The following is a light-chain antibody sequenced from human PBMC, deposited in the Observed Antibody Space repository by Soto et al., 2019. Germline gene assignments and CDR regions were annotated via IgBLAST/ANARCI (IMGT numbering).Light chain of an antibody. J-gene: IGLJ3*02. Sequence: QSALTQPASVSGSPGQSITSACTGSSGDVGHYNYVSWYQQHPGKAPKLMIYEVSNRPSGVSNRFSGSKSGNTASLIISGLQAEDEADYYCASYTPGRIWVFGGGTKLTVL. CDR1: SGDVGHYNY. CDR3: ASYTPGRIWV. V-gene: IGLV2-14*01. CDR2: EVS.